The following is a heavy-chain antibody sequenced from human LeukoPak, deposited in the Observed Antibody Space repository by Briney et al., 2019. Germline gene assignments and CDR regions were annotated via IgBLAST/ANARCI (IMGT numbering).Heavy chain of an antibody. V-gene: IGHV1-18*01. D-gene: IGHD2-2*01. CDR3: ARDNSAISDCSSASCFHFNH. Sequence: GASVKVSYKASGYTFTRYGITWVRQAPGQGLDGMGWVSAYNGNTNYAHKVQGRVTMTTDTSTSTAYMELRSLSSDDTAVYYCARDNSAISDCSSASCFHFNHWGQGTLVTVSS. J-gene: IGHJ4*02. CDR1: GYTFTRYG. CDR2: VSAYNGNT.